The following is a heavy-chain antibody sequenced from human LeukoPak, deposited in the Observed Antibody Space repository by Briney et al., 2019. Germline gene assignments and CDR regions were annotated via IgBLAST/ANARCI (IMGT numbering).Heavy chain of an antibody. J-gene: IGHJ5*02. Sequence: GGSLRLSCAASGFTFSSYSMNWVRRAPGKGLEWVSSISSSSSYIYYADSVKGRFTISRDNAKNSLYLQMNSLRAEDTAVYYCARGPYDSHRSNWFDPWGQGTLVTVSS. CDR3: ARGPYDSHRSNWFDP. CDR1: GFTFSSYS. CDR2: ISSSSSYI. V-gene: IGHV3-21*01. D-gene: IGHD3-22*01.